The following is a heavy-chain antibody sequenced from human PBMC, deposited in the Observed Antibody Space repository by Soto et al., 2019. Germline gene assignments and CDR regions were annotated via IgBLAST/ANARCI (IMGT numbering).Heavy chain of an antibody. Sequence: PGGSLRLSCAASGFTFDDHAMHWVRQAPGKGLEWVSGINWNSGVIGYADSVKGRFTISRDNAKNSLYLQMNSLRAEDTALYYCAKCLVYYYDSSGSGGMDVSGHGTTVIVSS. J-gene: IGHJ6*02. CDR3: AKCLVYYYDSSGSGGMDV. D-gene: IGHD3-22*01. V-gene: IGHV3-9*01. CDR1: GFTFDDHA. CDR2: INWNSGVI.